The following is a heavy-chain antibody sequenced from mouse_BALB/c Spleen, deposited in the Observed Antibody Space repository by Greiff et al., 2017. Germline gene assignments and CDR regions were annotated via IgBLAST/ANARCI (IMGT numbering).Heavy chain of an antibody. CDR3: ARPHAMDY. CDR1: GFTFSSYT. V-gene: IGHV5-12-2*01. Sequence: DVKLVESGGGLVQPGGSLKLSCAASGFTFSSYTMSWVRQTPEKRLEWVAYISNGGGSTYYPDTVKGRFTISRDNAKNTLYLQMSSLKSEDTAMYYCARPHAMDYWGQGTSVTVSS. J-gene: IGHJ4*01. CDR2: ISNGGGST.